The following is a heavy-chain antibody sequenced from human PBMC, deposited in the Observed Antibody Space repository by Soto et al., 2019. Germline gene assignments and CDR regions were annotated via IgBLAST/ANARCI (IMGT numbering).Heavy chain of an antibody. CDR1: GGSISSSNW. V-gene: IGHV4-4*02. CDR2: IYHSGST. D-gene: IGHD3-10*01. CDR3: AQVRESRGPQPFDY. J-gene: IGHJ4*02. Sequence: QVQLQESGPGLVKPSGTLSLTCAVSGGSISSSNWWSWVRQPPGKGLEWIGEIYHSGSTNYNPSPKSRVTISVDKSKNQFSLKLNSVPAADTAVYYCAQVRESRGPQPFDYWGQGTLVTVSS.